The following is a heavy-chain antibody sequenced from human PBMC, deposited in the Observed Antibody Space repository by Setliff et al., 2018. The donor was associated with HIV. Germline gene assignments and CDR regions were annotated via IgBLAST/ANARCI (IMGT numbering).Heavy chain of an antibody. CDR2: INTNTGNP. V-gene: IGHV7-4-1*02. D-gene: IGHD3-9*01. CDR3: AREQGSDILTGYYFVDGMDV. Sequence: VKVSCKASGYTFTSYAMNWVRQAPGQGLEWMGWINTNTGNPTYAQGFTGRFVFSLDTSVSTAYLQISSLKAEDTAVYYCAREQGSDILTGYYFVDGMDVWGQGTTVTVSS. CDR1: GYTFTSYA. J-gene: IGHJ6*02.